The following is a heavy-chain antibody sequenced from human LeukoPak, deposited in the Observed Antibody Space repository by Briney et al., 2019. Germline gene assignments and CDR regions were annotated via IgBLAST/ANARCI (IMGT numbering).Heavy chain of an antibody. D-gene: IGHD6-13*01. Sequence: SETLSLTCTVSGGSISSSSYCWGWIRQPPGKGLEWIGSIYYSGSTYYNPSLKSRVTISVDTSKNQFSLKLSSVTAADTAVYYCARHVAAAGTYYFDYWGQGTLVTVSS. V-gene: IGHV4-39*01. CDR2: IYYSGST. J-gene: IGHJ4*02. CDR3: ARHVAAAGTYYFDY. CDR1: GGSISSSSYC.